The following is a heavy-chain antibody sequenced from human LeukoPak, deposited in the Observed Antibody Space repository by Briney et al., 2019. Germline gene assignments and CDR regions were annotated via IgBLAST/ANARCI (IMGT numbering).Heavy chain of an antibody. CDR2: IYYSGST. J-gene: IGHJ4*02. CDR1: GGSISSYY. Sequence: SETLSLTCTVSGGSISSYYWSWIRQPPGKGLEWIGYIYYSGSTNYNPSLKSRVTISVDTSKNQFSLKLSSVTAADTAVYYCARGGIPEIRFLEWSHWGQGTLVTVSS. V-gene: IGHV4-59*01. CDR3: ARGGIPEIRFLEWSH. D-gene: IGHD3-3*01.